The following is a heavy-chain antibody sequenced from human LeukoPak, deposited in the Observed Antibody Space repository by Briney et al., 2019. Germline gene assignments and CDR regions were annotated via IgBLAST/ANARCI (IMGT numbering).Heavy chain of an antibody. J-gene: IGHJ4*02. CDR1: GYAFTSVG. D-gene: IGHD6-19*01. V-gene: IGHV1-18*01. CDR3: ARAGSGSGWYFDY. Sequence: ASVTVSCTASGYAFTSVGITWVRRAPGQGLEWMGWISPYNGNTRYAQKFQGRVAMTTDTSTTTAYMELRGLRFNDTAVYYCARAGSGSGWYFDYWGQGTLVTVSS. CDR2: ISPYNGNT.